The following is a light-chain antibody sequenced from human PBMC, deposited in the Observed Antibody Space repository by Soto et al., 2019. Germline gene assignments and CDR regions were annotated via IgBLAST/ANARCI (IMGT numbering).Light chain of an antibody. V-gene: IGKV3-15*01. CDR1: QSVSSN. Sequence: EVVMTQSPDGLSVSPGERATLSCRASQSVSSNLAWYQQKLGQAPRLLIYGASTRATGISARFSGSGSGTEFTLTISSLQSEDFAIYYCQQYKNWPRTFGQGTRVEIK. J-gene: IGKJ1*01. CDR2: GAS. CDR3: QQYKNWPRT.